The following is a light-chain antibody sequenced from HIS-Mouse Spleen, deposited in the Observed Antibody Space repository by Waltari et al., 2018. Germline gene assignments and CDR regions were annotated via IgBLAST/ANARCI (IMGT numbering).Light chain of an antibody. CDR1: QDISNY. CDR3: QQYDNPIT. Sequence: DIQMTQSSSSLSASVGDRVTITCQASQDISNYLNWYQQKPGKAPKLLIYDASNLETGVPSRFSGSGSGTDFTFTISSLQPEDIATYYCQQYDNPITFGQGTRLEIK. CDR2: DAS. V-gene: IGKV1-33*01. J-gene: IGKJ5*01.